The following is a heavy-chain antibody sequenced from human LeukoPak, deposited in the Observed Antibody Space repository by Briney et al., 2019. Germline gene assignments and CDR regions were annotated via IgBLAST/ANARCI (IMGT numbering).Heavy chain of an antibody. J-gene: IGHJ3*02. V-gene: IGHV3-23*01. CDR1: GLSFLSYS. Sequence: GGSLTLSCAASGLSFLSYSMTWVRPAPGKGLEWVSSISGTGGTTYYTDSVKGRLTISRDNSKKTLFLQMNSLRAEDTAVYYCAKGRVRAMNDAFDNWGEGTTVTVSS. CDR2: ISGTGGTT. CDR3: AKGRVRAMNDAFDN. D-gene: IGHD3-10*01.